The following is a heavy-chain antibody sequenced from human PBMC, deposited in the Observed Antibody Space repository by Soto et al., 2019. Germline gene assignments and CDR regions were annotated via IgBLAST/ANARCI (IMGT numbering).Heavy chain of an antibody. V-gene: IGHV4-39*01. CDR1: GRSISSSSYY. Sequence: SETLSLTCTVSGRSISSSSYYWAWIRQPPGKGLEWIGSINYSGTTYYIASLKSRVTISIDTSKNQFSLRLNSVTAADTAVYYCARLVACSGGSCRFDPWGQGTLVTVSS. J-gene: IGHJ5*02. CDR3: ARLVACSGGSCRFDP. D-gene: IGHD2-15*01. CDR2: INYSGTT.